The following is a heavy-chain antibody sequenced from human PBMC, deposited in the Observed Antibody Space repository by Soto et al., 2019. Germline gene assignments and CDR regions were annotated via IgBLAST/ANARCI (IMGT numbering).Heavy chain of an antibody. Sequence: SAKASCKASGGIFSSYTINWVRQAPGQGLEWMGGILPIFGSPNYAQKFQGRVTITADESTSTAYMEVSSLRSEDTAVYYCATTSIYQAVAKFDPWGNGNLVTV. V-gene: IGHV1-69*13. J-gene: IGHJ5*02. D-gene: IGHD6-19*01. CDR1: GGIFSSYT. CDR3: ATTSIYQAVAKFDP. CDR2: ILPIFGSP.